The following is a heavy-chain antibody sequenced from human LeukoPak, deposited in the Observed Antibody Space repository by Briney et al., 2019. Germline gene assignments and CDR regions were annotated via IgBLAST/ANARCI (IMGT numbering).Heavy chain of an antibody. J-gene: IGHJ4*02. V-gene: IGHV4-59*12. CDR1: GVSISTYY. Sequence: SETLSLTCTVSGVSISTYYWTWIRQSPGKGLEWIGNIDYSGNTKYNPSLKSRVTISVDTSKNHFSLKLSSVTAADTAVYYCARWYYDSSGYRYFDYWGQGTLVIVSS. D-gene: IGHD3-22*01. CDR2: IDYSGNT. CDR3: ARWYYDSSGYRYFDY.